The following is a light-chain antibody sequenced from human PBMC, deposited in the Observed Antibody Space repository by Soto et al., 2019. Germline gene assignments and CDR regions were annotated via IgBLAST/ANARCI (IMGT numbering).Light chain of an antibody. CDR1: QSVSSN. Sequence: EIVMTQSPATLSACPGERATLSCRASQSVSSNYLAWYEQKPGQAPRLLIFAASRRATGIPDRFTGSGSETEFTLTISSLQSEDFAVYYCQQRGTFGQGTKVDIK. CDR2: AAS. V-gene: IGKV3D-15*01. J-gene: IGKJ1*01. CDR3: QQRGT.